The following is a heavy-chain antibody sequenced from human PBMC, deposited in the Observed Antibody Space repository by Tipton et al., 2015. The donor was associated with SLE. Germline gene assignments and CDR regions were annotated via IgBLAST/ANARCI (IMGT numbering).Heavy chain of an antibody. CDR2: VYTAGTT. CDR1: GGSISSYY. D-gene: IGHD1-14*01. V-gene: IGHV4-4*07. J-gene: IGHJ4*02. CDR3: ARSIYRMQLFDT. Sequence: LRLSCTVSGGSISSYYWSWIRQPAGKGLEWIGRVYTAGTTNYNPSLKSRVTISLDKSKNQFSLKLTSVTAADTAVYFCARSIYRMQLFDTWGQGSLVTVSS.